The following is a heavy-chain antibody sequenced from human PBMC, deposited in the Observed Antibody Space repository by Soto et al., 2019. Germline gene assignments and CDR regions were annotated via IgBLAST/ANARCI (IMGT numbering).Heavy chain of an antibody. Sequence: PSQTLPLPGVCSGDTVSSNSVAWNWVRQSPSRGLEWLGRTYYRSLWYSDYAVSVRSRIDVNADTSKNQVSLQLNSVTPEDTAVYYCARSEEDSDYYYYGMDVWGQGTTVTVSS. CDR2: TYYRSLWYS. J-gene: IGHJ6*02. D-gene: IGHD2-15*01. V-gene: IGHV6-1*01. CDR1: GDTVSSNSVA. CDR3: ARSEEDSDYYYYGMDV.